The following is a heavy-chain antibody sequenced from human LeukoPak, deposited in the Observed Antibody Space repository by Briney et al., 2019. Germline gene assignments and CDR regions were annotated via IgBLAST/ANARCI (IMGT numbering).Heavy chain of an antibody. CDR1: GGTFSSYT. D-gene: IGHD3-22*01. Sequence: GASVKVSCKASGGTFSSYTISWVRQAPGQGLEWMGRIIPILGIANYAQKFQGRVTITADKSTSTAYMELSSLRSEDTAVYYCARECSNYDSSGYYYPMYYFDYWGQGTLVTVSP. V-gene: IGHV1-69*02. J-gene: IGHJ4*02. CDR2: IIPILGIA. CDR3: ARECSNYDSSGYYYPMYYFDY.